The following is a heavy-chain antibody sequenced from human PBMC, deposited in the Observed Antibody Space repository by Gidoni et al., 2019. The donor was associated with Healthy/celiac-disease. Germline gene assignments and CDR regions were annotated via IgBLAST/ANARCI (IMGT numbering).Heavy chain of an antibody. CDR1: GYLFTGYY. J-gene: IGHJ6*02. V-gene: IGHV1-2*06. D-gene: IGHD4-17*01. CDR3: ASVSTTVPHFYYYYYGMDV. Sequence: QVQLVQSGAAVKKPGASVKVSCKASGYLFTGYYMHWFRQAPGQGLEWMGRINPNSGGTNYAQKFQGRVTMTRDTSISTAYMELSRLRSDDTAVYYCASVSTTVPHFYYYYYGMDVWGQGTTVTVSS. CDR2: INPNSGGT.